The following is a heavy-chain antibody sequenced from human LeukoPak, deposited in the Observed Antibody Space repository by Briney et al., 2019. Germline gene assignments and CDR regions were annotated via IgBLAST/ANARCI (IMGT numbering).Heavy chain of an antibody. J-gene: IGHJ6*02. CDR2: ISYSGST. CDR3: ATSPPYGDFHYYYNMDV. D-gene: IGHD4-17*01. V-gene: IGHV4-39*01. CDR1: GGSISSSTYY. Sequence: SETLSLTCTVSGGSISSSTYYWDWIRQPPGKGLEWIGSISYSGSTYYNPSLKSQVTISVDTSKNQFSLKLRSVTAADTAAYYCATSPPYGDFHYYYNMDVWGQGTTVTVSS.